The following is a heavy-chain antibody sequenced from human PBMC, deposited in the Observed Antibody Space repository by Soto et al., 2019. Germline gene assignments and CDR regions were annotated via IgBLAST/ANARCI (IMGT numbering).Heavy chain of an antibody. Sequence: QVQLVESGGGVVQPGRSLRLSCAASGFTFSSYGMHWVRQAPGKGLEWVAVISYYGSNKYYADSVKGRFTISRDNSKNTLYLQMNSLRAEDTAVYYCAKGLWIQLWPYYFDYWGQGTLVTVSS. V-gene: IGHV3-30*18. J-gene: IGHJ4*02. D-gene: IGHD5-18*01. CDR2: ISYYGSNK. CDR1: GFTFSSYG. CDR3: AKGLWIQLWPYYFDY.